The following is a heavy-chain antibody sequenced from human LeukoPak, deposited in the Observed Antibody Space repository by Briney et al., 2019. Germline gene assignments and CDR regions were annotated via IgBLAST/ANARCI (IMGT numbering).Heavy chain of an antibody. Sequence: ASVKLSCKASGYTFTGYYMHWVRQAPGQGLEWMGWINPNSGGTNYAQKFQGWVTMTRDTSISTAYMELSRLRSDDTAVYYCARDHNDILTGPGGYYGMDVWGKGTTVTVSS. J-gene: IGHJ6*04. CDR2: INPNSGGT. CDR3: ARDHNDILTGPGGYYGMDV. CDR1: GYTFTGYY. V-gene: IGHV1-2*04. D-gene: IGHD3-9*01.